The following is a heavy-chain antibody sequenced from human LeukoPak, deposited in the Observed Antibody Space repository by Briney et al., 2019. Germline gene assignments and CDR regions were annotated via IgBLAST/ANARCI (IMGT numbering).Heavy chain of an antibody. CDR1: GGSFSGYY. D-gene: IGHD6-19*01. CDR2: INHGGST. Sequence: PSETLSLTCAVYGGSFSGYYWSWIRQPPGKGLEWIGEINHGGSTNYNPSLKSRVTISVDTSKNQFSLKLSSVTAADTAVYYCARRKGSRYSSGWSDYWGQGTLVTVSS. J-gene: IGHJ4*02. CDR3: ARRKGSRYSSGWSDY. V-gene: IGHV4-34*01.